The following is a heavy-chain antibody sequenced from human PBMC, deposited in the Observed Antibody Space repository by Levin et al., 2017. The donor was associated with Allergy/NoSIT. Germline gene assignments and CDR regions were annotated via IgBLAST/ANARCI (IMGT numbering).Heavy chain of an antibody. CDR1: GGSISSSNW. J-gene: IGHJ3*02. CDR3: ARVRVMTMVQGVIITWRALDAFDI. V-gene: IGHV4-4*02. CDR2: IYHSGST. Sequence: SETLSLTCAVSGGSISSSNWWSWVRQPPGKGLEWIGEIYHSGSTNYNPSLKSRVTISVDKSKNQFSLKLSSVTAADTAVYYCARVRVMTMVQGVIITWRALDAFDIWGQGTMVTVSS. D-gene: IGHD3-10*01.